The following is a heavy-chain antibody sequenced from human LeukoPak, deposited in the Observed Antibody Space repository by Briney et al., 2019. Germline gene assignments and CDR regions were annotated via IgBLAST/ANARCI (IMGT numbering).Heavy chain of an antibody. CDR3: ARQNGDYEAALFFDY. Sequence: GGSLRLSCAASGFTFSSYSMKWVRQAPGKGLEWVSSISSSSSYIYYADSVKGRFTISRDNAKNSLYLQMNSLRVDDTAVYYCARQNGDYEAALFFDYWGQGTLVTVSS. D-gene: IGHD4-17*01. J-gene: IGHJ4*02. V-gene: IGHV3-21*01. CDR1: GFTFSSYS. CDR2: ISSSSSYI.